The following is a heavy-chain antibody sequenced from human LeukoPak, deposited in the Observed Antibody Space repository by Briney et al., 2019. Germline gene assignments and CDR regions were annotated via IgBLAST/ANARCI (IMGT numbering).Heavy chain of an antibody. J-gene: IGHJ4*02. CDR2: ISYDGSNK. CDR3: ARSLHDFWSGYVYDY. V-gene: IGHV3-30-3*01. Sequence: PGRSLRLSCAASGFTFSSYAMHWVRQAPGKGLEWVAVISYDGSNKYYADSVKGRFTISRDNSKNTLYLQMNSLRAEDTAVYYCARSLHDFWSGYVYDYWGQGTLVTVSS. CDR1: GFTFSSYA. D-gene: IGHD3-3*01.